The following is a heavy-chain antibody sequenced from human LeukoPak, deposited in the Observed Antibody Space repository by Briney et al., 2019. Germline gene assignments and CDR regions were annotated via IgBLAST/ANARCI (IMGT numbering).Heavy chain of an antibody. Sequence: GGSLRLSCAASGFTFSSYGMSWVRQAPGKGLEWVGFIRSKIYGGTPEYAASVKGRFTISRDDSKGIAYLQMNSLKTEDTAVYYCTRDQTPYYWGQGTLVTVSS. CDR2: IRSKIYGGTP. J-gene: IGHJ4*02. V-gene: IGHV3-49*04. CDR3: TRDQTPYY. CDR1: GFTFSSYG.